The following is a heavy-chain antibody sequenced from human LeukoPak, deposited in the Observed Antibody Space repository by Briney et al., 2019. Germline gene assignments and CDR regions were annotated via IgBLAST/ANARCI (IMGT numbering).Heavy chain of an antibody. CDR2: INPSGGSA. V-gene: IGHV1-46*01. CDR1: GYTFTSYY. J-gene: IGHJ4*02. CDR3: ARDSGMVRGTVDY. D-gene: IGHD3-10*01. Sequence: ASVKVSCKSSGYTFTSYYMYWVRQAPGQGLEWMGIINPSGGSASYAQKFQGRVTMTRDTSTSTVYMELSSLRSEDTAVYYCARDSGMVRGTVDYWGQGTLVTVSS.